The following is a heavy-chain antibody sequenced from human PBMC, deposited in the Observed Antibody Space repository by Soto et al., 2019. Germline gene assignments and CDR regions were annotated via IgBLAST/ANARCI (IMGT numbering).Heavy chain of an antibody. V-gene: IGHV3-7*01. J-gene: IGHJ6*03. CDR1: GFPFSSYF. CDR2: IKSDGSKR. Sequence: GGSLRLSCAASGFPFSSYFMSWVRQAPGKGPEWVANIKSDGSKRFYVNSLEGRFTISRDNAKNSLYLEMNSLRAEDTAVYFCVRDYNYYVDIWGKGTTVTVSS. CDR3: VRDYNYYVDI.